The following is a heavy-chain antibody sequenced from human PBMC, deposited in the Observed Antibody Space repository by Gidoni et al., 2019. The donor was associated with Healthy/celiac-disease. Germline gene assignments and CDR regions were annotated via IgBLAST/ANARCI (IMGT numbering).Heavy chain of an antibody. J-gene: IGHJ3*02. CDR1: GFTFSSYS. CDR2: ISYDGSNK. D-gene: IGHD3-22*01. V-gene: IGHV3-30-3*01. Sequence: QVQLVESGGGVVQPGRSLRLSCAASGFTFSSYSMHWVRQAPGKGLEWGAVISYDGSNKYYADSVKGRFTISRDNSKNTLYLQMNSLRAEDTAVYYCARAYGITMIVPVREAFDIWGQGTMVTVSS. CDR3: ARAYGITMIVPVREAFDI.